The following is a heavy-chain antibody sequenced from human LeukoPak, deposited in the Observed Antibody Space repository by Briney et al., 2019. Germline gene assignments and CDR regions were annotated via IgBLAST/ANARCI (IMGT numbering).Heavy chain of an antibody. CDR2: ISSNGGST. D-gene: IGHD4-17*01. CDR1: GFTFSSYA. J-gene: IGHJ4*02. Sequence: PGGSLRLSCAASGFTFSSYAMHWVRQAPGKGLEYVSAISSNGGSTYYANSVKGRFTISRDNSKNTLYLQMGSLRAEDMAVYYCARALYGDYFPYFDYWGQGTLVTVSS. CDR3: ARALYGDYFPYFDY. V-gene: IGHV3-64*01.